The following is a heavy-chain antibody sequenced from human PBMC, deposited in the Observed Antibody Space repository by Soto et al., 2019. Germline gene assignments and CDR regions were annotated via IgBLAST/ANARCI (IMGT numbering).Heavy chain of an antibody. Sequence: QVQLQESGPGLVKPSQTLSLTCTVSGGSISSGDYYWSWIRQPPGKGLEWIGYIYYSGSTYYNPSLKSRVXXSXDXXKNQFSLKLSSVTAADTAVYYCAREIVLMAMHHDYWGQGTLVTVSS. CDR1: GGSISSGDYY. V-gene: IGHV4-30-4*01. J-gene: IGHJ4*02. CDR2: IYYSGST. CDR3: AREIVLMAMHHDY. D-gene: IGHD2-8*01.